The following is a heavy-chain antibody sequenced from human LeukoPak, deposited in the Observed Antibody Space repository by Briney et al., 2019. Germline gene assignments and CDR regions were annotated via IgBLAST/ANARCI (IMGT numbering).Heavy chain of an antibody. CDR1: AGSISSYY. CDR3: AMSYSSSSREIYY. J-gene: IGHJ4*02. CDR2: IYTSGST. Sequence: SETLSLTCTVSAGSISSYYWSWIRQPAGKGLEWIGRIYTSGSTNYNPSLKSRVTMSVDTSKNQFSLKLSSVTAADTAVYYCAMSYSSSSREIYYWGQGTLVTVSS. D-gene: IGHD6-6*01. V-gene: IGHV4-4*07.